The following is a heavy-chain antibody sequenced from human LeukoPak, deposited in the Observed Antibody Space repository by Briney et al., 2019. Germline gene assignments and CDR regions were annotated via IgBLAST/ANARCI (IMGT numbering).Heavy chain of an antibody. CDR2: ISYDGSNK. V-gene: IGHV3-30*18. Sequence: GGSLRLACAASGFTFSSYGMHWVRQAPGKGLEWVAVISYDGSNKYYADSVKGRFTISRDNSKNTLYLQMNSLRAEDTAVYYCAKDGSPSGYDENPVGGYYYYMDVWGKGTTVTVSS. D-gene: IGHD5-12*01. CDR3: AKDGSPSGYDENPVGGYYYYMDV. J-gene: IGHJ6*03. CDR1: GFTFSSYG.